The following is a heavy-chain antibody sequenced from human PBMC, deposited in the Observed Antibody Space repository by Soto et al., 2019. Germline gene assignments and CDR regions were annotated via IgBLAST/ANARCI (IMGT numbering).Heavy chain of an antibody. CDR3: AKSIGSGSKHPFDY. CDR1: GVTFSSYA. CDR2: ISGSGGST. Sequence: EVPLLESGGGLVQPGGSLRLSCAVSGVTFSSYAMNWVRQAPGKGLEWVSTISGSGGSTWYADSVKGRFTISRDNSKNTLYLQMNSLRAEDRAVYYCAKSIGSGSKHPFDYWGQGTLVTVSS. D-gene: IGHD1-26*01. V-gene: IGHV3-23*01. J-gene: IGHJ4*02.